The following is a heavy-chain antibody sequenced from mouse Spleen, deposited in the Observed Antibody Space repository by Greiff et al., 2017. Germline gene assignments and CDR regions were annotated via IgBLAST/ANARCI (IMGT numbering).Heavy chain of an antibody. D-gene: IGHD1-2*01. Sequence: EVKLMESGPGLVKPSQSLSLTCSVTGYSITSGYYWNWIRQFPGNKLEWMGYISYDGSNNYNPSLKNRISITRDTSKNQFFLKLNSVTTEDTATYYCASPLLRLRGNAMDYWGQGTSVTVSS. CDR3: ASPLLRLRGNAMDY. CDR1: GYSITSGYY. CDR2: ISYDGSN. J-gene: IGHJ4*01. V-gene: IGHV3-6*01.